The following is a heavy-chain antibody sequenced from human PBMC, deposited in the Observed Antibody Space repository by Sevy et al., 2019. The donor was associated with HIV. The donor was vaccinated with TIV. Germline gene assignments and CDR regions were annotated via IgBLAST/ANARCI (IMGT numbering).Heavy chain of an antibody. Sequence: GGSLRLSCAASGFSLNTYWMSWVRQAPGKGLEWVAKIKQDGSVTCYVDSVKGRFTISRDNARNFLFLQMNSLRAEDTARYYCVRAVAADGSFWGQGTLVTVSS. J-gene: IGHJ4*02. CDR2: IKQDGSVT. V-gene: IGHV3-7*04. D-gene: IGHD6-13*01. CDR3: VRAVAADGSF. CDR1: GFSLNTYW.